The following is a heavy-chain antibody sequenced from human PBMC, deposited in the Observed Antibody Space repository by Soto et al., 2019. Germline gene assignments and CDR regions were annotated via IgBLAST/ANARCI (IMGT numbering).Heavy chain of an antibody. V-gene: IGHV3-30*04. D-gene: IGHD3-10*01. J-gene: IGHJ6*02. CDR3: ARDQFEWPMYYYYAMDV. CDR1: GFTFSKYA. Sequence: QVQLVESGGGVVQPGRSLRLSCAASGFTFSKYAIHWVRQAPGKGLEWVTVVSFDGSYNYYADSVKGRFTISRDKSKNTLLLQMNSLRAEDTAVYYYARDQFEWPMYYYYAMDVWGQGTTVTVSS. CDR2: VSFDGSYN.